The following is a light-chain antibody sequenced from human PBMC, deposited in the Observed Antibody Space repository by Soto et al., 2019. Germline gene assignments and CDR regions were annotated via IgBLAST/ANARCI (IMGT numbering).Light chain of an antibody. Sequence: EIVMTQSPATLSVSPGERATLSCRASQSVRSNLAWYQQKPGQAPRLLIYGASTRATGIPARFSGSGSGTEFTLTISSLQSEDSAVYYCQQYNSWLWTVGQGTKVDIK. CDR2: GAS. J-gene: IGKJ1*01. CDR3: QQYNSWLWT. CDR1: QSVRSN. V-gene: IGKV3-15*01.